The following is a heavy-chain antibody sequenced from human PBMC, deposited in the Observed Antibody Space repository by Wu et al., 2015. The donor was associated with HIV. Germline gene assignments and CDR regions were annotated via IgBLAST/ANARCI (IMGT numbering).Heavy chain of an antibody. CDR3: ARVGCSSISCWYYFDY. J-gene: IGHJ4*02. CDR1: GFTFNNYI. D-gene: IGHD2-2*01. CDR2: IIPQNGDT. Sequence: QVQLAQLGVEVKKPGASVKVSCKASGFTFNNYIIVWVRQAPGQGLEWMGWIIPQNGDTDLAPNVQNRVTMTTDASTSLAYMELRTLTSDDTAMYYCARVGCSSISCWYYFDYWGQGTLVTVSS. V-gene: IGHV1-18*01.